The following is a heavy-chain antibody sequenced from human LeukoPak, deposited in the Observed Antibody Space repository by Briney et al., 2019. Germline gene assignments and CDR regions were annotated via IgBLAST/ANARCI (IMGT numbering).Heavy chain of an antibody. CDR1: GYTFTGYY. V-gene: IGHV1-2*06. J-gene: IGHJ4*02. Sequence: ASVKVSCKASGYTFTGYYMHWVRQAPGQGLEWMGRINPNSGGTNYAQKFQGRVTMTRDTSISTAYMELSRLRSDDTAVYYCARAVSRYYDFWSGYNHFDYWGQGTLVTVSS. CDR3: ARAVSRYYDFWSGYNHFDY. D-gene: IGHD3-3*01. CDR2: INPNSGGT.